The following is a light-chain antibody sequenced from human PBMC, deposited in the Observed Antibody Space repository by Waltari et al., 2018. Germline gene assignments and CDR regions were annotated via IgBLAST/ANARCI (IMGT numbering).Light chain of an antibody. Sequence: QSALTQPASVSGSPGQSISISCTGTSRDIGGSNYVSWYQQLPGRAPKLMIYDVTSRPSGVSDRFSGSKSGNTASLTISGLQAEDEADYYCSSYSDSTTHDVVFGGGTQLTVL. CDR1: SRDIGGSNY. V-gene: IGLV2-14*03. CDR3: SSYSDSTTHDVV. J-gene: IGLJ2*01. CDR2: DVT.